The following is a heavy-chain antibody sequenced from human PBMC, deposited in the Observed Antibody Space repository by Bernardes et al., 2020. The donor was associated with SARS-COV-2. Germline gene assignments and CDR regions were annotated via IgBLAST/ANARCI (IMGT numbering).Heavy chain of an antibody. CDR3: ATTPQYDHTRVVDH. Sequence: GGSLRLSCAASGFAFNRFGMHWVRQAPGKGLEWVAVISYDGDEKYYGDSVKGRFTISRDNSKNTLHLQMNSLRVEDTAVYYCATTPQYDHTRVVDHWGQGTMVTVSS. CDR2: ISYDGDEK. D-gene: IGHD1-1*01. V-gene: IGHV3-30*03. J-gene: IGHJ4*02. CDR1: GFAFNRFG.